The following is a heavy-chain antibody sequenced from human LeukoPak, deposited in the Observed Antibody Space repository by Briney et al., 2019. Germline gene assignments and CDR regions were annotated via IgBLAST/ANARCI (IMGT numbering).Heavy chain of an antibody. D-gene: IGHD3-10*01. CDR3: ASKGWFGESALYYYYYMDV. Sequence: ASVKVSCKASGYTFTGYYMHWVRQAPGQGLEWMGWINPNSGGTNYAQKFQGRVTMTRDTSISTAYMELSRLRSDDTAVYYCASKGWFGESALYYYYYMDVWGKGTTVTVSS. J-gene: IGHJ6*03. CDR2: INPNSGGT. CDR1: GYTFTGYY. V-gene: IGHV1-2*02.